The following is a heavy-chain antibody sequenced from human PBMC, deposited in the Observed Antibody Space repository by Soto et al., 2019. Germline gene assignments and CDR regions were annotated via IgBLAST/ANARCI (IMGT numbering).Heavy chain of an antibody. J-gene: IGHJ6*02. CDR2: IIPILGTA. Sequence: SVKVSCKASGGTFSSYAISWVRQAPGQGLEWMGGIIPILGTANYAQKFQGRVTITADESTSTAYMELSSLRSEDTAVYYCARGRPQAYDFWSGSMDVWGQGTTVTVSS. CDR3: ARGRPQAYDFWSGSMDV. D-gene: IGHD3-3*01. V-gene: IGHV1-69*13. CDR1: GGTFSSYA.